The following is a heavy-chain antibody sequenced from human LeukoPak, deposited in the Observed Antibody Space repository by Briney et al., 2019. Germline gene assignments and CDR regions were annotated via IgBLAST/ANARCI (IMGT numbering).Heavy chain of an antibody. V-gene: IGHV3-30*02. CDR2: IRYDVSNK. Sequence: AFIRYDVSNKYYADSGKGRFTISRDNSKNTVYMQMNSLRAEDTAVYYCAKCSSSWTIDYWGQGTLVTVSS. J-gene: IGHJ4*02. D-gene: IGHD6-13*01. CDR3: AKCSSSWTIDY.